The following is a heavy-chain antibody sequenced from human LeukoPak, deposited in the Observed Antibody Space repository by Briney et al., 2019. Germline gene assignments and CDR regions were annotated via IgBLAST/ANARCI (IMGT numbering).Heavy chain of an antibody. Sequence: SETLSLTCTVSGGSISSGGYYWSWIRQHPGKGLEWIGYIYYSGSTYYNPSLKSRVTISVDTSKNQFSLKLSSVTAADTAVYYCARDTLVLSGGMDVWGQGTTVTVSS. CDR3: ARDTLVLSGGMDV. CDR2: IYYSGST. J-gene: IGHJ6*02. V-gene: IGHV4-31*03. D-gene: IGHD2-8*01. CDR1: GGSISSGGYY.